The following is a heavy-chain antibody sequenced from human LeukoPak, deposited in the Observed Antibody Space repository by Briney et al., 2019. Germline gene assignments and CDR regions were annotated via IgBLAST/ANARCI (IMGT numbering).Heavy chain of an antibody. D-gene: IGHD3-16*01. CDR1: GLTFSRFG. Sequence: GGSLRLSCAASGLTFSRFGMHWVRQAPGKGLDWVALISHDGSQRYYTDSVRGRFTISRDNSKNTLYLQMDSLRAGDTAVYYCAKGQNRNGGALAYWGQGTLVTVSS. J-gene: IGHJ4*02. V-gene: IGHV3-30*18. CDR3: AKGQNRNGGALAY. CDR2: ISHDGSQR.